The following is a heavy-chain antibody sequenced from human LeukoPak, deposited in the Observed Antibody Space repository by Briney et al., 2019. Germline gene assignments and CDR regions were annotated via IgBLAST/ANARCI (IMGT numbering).Heavy chain of an antibody. CDR3: ARIRRGMYYYYYMDV. Sequence: GVLRLSCAASGFTFSSYGMHWVRQAPGKRLEWVAFIRYDGSNKYYADSVKGRFTISRDNAKNSLYLQMNSLRAEDTAVYYCARIRRGMYYYYYMDVWGKGTTVTVSS. J-gene: IGHJ6*03. D-gene: IGHD1-14*01. V-gene: IGHV3-30*02. CDR2: IRYDGSNK. CDR1: GFTFSSYG.